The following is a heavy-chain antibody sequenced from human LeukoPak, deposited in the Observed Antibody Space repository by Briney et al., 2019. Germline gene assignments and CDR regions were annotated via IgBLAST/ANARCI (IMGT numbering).Heavy chain of an antibody. Sequence: GGSLRLSCAASGFTFSSYSMNWVRQAPGKGLEWVSYISGSSNPIYYRDSVKGRFTISRDNAKNSLSLQMNSLRVEDTAVYYCARDYPTFGVVSIFDYWGQGTLVSVSS. CDR2: ISGSSNPI. V-gene: IGHV3-48*01. CDR1: GFTFSSYS. D-gene: IGHD3-3*01. J-gene: IGHJ4*02. CDR3: ARDYPTFGVVSIFDY.